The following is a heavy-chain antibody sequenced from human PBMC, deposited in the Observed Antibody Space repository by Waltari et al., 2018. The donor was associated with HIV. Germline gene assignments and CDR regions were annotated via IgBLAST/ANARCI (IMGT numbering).Heavy chain of an antibody. J-gene: IGHJ5*01. V-gene: IGHV3-9*01. D-gene: IGHD2-15*01. Sequence: LEWVASISWDSGKIGYADSVRGRFTISRDNAKNSLYLQMNRLRAEDTALYYCAKDIGTDICSGGNCYGGGWFDSWGQGTLVTVSS. CDR3: AKDIGTDICSGGNCYGGGWFDS. CDR2: ISWDSGKI.